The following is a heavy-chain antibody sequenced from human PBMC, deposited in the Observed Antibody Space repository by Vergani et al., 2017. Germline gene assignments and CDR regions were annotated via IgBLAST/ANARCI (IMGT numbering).Heavy chain of an antibody. J-gene: IGHJ4*02. Sequence: EVQLVQSGAEVKKPGESLRISCKGSGYSFTSYWISWVRQMPGKGLEWMGRVDPSDSYTNYSPSFQGHVTISADKSISTAYLQWSSLKASDTAMYYCERGEKLLWFGELLATSGYWGQGTLVTVSS. CDR1: GYSFTSYW. V-gene: IGHV5-10-1*03. CDR2: VDPSDSYT. D-gene: IGHD3-10*01. CDR3: ERGEKLLWFGELLATSGY.